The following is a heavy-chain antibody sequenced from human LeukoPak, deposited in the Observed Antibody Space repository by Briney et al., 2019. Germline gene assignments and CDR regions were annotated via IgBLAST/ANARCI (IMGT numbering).Heavy chain of an antibody. D-gene: IGHD2-15*01. CDR1: GGSISSGGYD. Sequence: SETLSLTCTVSGGSISSGGYDWSWIRQHPGKGLEWIGYIYYSGSTYYNPSLKSRVTISVDTSKNQFSLKLSSVTAADTAVYYCARTRGPPGVAFDIWGQGTKVTVSS. J-gene: IGHJ3*02. CDR3: ARTRGPPGVAFDI. V-gene: IGHV4-31*03. CDR2: IYYSGST.